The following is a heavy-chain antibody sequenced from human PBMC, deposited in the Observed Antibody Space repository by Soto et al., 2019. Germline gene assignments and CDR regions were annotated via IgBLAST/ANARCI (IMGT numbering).Heavy chain of an antibody. CDR2: IDPSDSYT. V-gene: IGHV5-10-1*01. CDR1: GYSFTGYW. J-gene: IGHJ6*02. CDR3: ARARDGPYYYYYYGMDV. Sequence: PGESLKISCKGSGYSFTGYWISWVRQMPGKGLEWMGRIDPSDSYTNYSPSFQGHVTISADKSISTAYLQWSSLKASDTAMYYCARARDGPYYYYYYGMDVWGQGTTVTVSS.